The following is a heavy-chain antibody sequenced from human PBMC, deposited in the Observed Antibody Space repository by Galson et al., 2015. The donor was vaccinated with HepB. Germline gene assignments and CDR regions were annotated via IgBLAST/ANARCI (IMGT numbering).Heavy chain of an antibody. CDR2: IYPGDSDT. V-gene: IGHV5-51*01. J-gene: IGHJ6*02. Sequence: QSGAEVKKPGESLKISCKGSGYSFTSYWIGWVRQMPGKGLEWMGIIYPGDSDTRYSPSFQGQVTISADKSISTAYLQWSSLKASDTAMYYCARHLQGQQLVHYYYYGMDVWGQGTLVTVSS. CDR3: ARHLQGQQLVHYYYYGMDV. CDR1: GYSFTSYW. D-gene: IGHD6-13*01.